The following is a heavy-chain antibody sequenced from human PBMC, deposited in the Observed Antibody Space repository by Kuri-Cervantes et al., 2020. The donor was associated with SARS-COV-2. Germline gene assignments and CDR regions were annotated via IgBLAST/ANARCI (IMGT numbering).Heavy chain of an antibody. D-gene: IGHD1-14*01. CDR2: INPDGSYT. Sequence: GESLKISCAASGFTFSGHWIHWVRQAPGKGLVWVSRINPDGSYTNNADSVKGRFTLSRDNAKNMLFLQMNSLRAEDTAVYYCAKDWYIHNYYYYAMDVWGRGTTVTVSS. CDR1: GFTFSGHW. J-gene: IGHJ6*02. V-gene: IGHV3-74*01. CDR3: AKDWYIHNYYYYAMDV.